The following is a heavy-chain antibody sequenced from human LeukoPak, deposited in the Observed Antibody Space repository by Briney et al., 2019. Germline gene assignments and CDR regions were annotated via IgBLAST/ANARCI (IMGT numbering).Heavy chain of an antibody. V-gene: IGHV4-34*01. CDR1: GGSFSGYY. D-gene: IGHD6-13*01. CDR3: ARRRTTIAAAGSNAFDI. Sequence: SETLSLTCAVYGGSFSGYYWSWIRQPPGKGLEWIGEINHSGSTNYNPSLKSRVTISVDTSKNQFSLKLSSVTAADTAVYYCARRRTTIAAAGSNAFDIWGQGTMVTVSS. CDR2: INHSGST. J-gene: IGHJ3*02.